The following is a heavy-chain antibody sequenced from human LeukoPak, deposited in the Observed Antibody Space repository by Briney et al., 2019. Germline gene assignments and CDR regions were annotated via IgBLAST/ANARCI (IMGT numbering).Heavy chain of an antibody. CDR3: ARYPHCSSTDCYVT. CDR1: GGSVSSSSYY. D-gene: IGHD2-2*01. CDR2: LSYSGST. Sequence: KPSETLSLTCTVSGGSVSSSSYYWSWLRQPPGKGLEWIGYLSYSGSTNYNPSLKSRVSISVDTSKNQFSLKQSSVTAADTAVYYCARYPHCSSTDCYVTWGQGTLVTVSS. J-gene: IGHJ4*02. V-gene: IGHV4-61*01.